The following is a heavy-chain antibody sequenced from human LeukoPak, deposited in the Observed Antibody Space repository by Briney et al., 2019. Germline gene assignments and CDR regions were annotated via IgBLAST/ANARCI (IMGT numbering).Heavy chain of an antibody. J-gene: IGHJ6*02. CDR2: IYYSGST. CDR3: ARAAAGTLYYYGMDV. CDR1: GGSISSGGYY. D-gene: IGHD6-13*01. Sequence: SETLSLTCTVSGGSISSGGYYWSWIRQHPGKGLEWIGYIYYSGSTYYNPSLKSRVTISVDTSKNQFSLKLSSVTAADTAVYYCARAAAGTLYYYGMDVWGQGTTVTVSS. V-gene: IGHV4-31*03.